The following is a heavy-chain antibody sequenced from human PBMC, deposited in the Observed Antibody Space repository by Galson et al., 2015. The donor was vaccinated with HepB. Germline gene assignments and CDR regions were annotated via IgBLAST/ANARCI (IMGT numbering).Heavy chain of an antibody. D-gene: IGHD3-9*01. J-gene: IGHJ3*02. Sequence: SLRLSCAASGFTFSSYGMRWVRQAPGKGLEWVAFIRYDGSNKYYADSVKGRFTISRDNSKNTLYLQMNSLRAEDTAVYYCAKDGGTYYDILTGLEGAFDIWGQGTMVTVSS. CDR1: GFTFSSYG. CDR2: IRYDGSNK. CDR3: AKDGGTYYDILTGLEGAFDI. V-gene: IGHV3-30*02.